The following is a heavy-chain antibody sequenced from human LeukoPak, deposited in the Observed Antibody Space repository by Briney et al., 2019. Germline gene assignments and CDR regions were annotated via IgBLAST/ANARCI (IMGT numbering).Heavy chain of an antibody. Sequence: SETLSLTCTVSGGSISSSCYYWGWIRQPPGKGLEWIGSTYYSGSTYYNPSLKSRVTISVDTSKNQFSLKLSSVTAADTAVYYCARLRYFDWWKFDYWGQGTLVTVSS. CDR1: GGSISSSCYY. D-gene: IGHD3-9*01. CDR2: TYYSGST. J-gene: IGHJ4*02. V-gene: IGHV4-39*07. CDR3: ARLRYFDWWKFDY.